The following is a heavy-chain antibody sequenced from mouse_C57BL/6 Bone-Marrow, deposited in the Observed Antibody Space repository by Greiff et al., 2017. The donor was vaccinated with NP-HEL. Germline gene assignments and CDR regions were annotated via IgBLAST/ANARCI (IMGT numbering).Heavy chain of an antibody. D-gene: IGHD3-2*02. CDR1: GYTFTSYG. V-gene: IGHV1-81*01. CDR2: IYPRSGNT. Sequence: QVQLQQSGAELARPGASVKLSCKASGYTFTSYGISWVKQRTGQGLEWIGEIYPRSGNTYYNEKFKGKATLTADTSASTAYMELRSLTSEDSAVYFCARGAQSWFAYWGQGTLVTVSA. J-gene: IGHJ3*01. CDR3: ARGAQSWFAY.